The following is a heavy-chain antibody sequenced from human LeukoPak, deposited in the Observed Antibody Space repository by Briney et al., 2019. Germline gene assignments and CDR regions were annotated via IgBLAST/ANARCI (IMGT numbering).Heavy chain of an antibody. CDR3: ARRRRSSSPIFDY. D-gene: IGHD6-6*01. CDR1: GGSISSGSYY. J-gene: IGHJ4*02. CDR2: INHSGST. Sequence: KPSQTLSLTCTVSGGSISSGSYYWSWIRQPAWKGLEWIGEINHSGSTNYNPSLKSRVTISVDTSKNQFSLKLSSLTAADTAVYYCARRRRSSSPIFDYWGQGTLVTVSS. V-gene: IGHV4-61*09.